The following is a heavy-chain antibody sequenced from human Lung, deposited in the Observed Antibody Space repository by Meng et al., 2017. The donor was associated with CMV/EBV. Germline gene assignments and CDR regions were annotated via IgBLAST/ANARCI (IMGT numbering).Heavy chain of an antibody. J-gene: IGHJ6*01. V-gene: IGHV3-21*01. CDR3: ARVPRSRYYYYGMDV. CDR1: GFTFSRYT. Sequence: GESLKISCAASGFTFSRYTMNWVRQAPGKGPEWVSSISSSSGYIYYADSVKGRFTISRDNAKNSLYLQMNSLRAEDTAVYYCARVPRSRYYYYGMDVWGQGNXVNGSS. D-gene: IGHD3-10*01. CDR2: ISSSSGYI.